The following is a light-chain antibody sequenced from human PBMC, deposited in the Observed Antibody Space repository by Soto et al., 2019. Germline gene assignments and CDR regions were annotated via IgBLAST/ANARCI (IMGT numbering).Light chain of an antibody. CDR3: ATWDRILSVVI. CDR2: DDN. Sequence: QSVLTQPPSVSAAPGQKVTITCSGSGSNIGSYSVSWYQTLPGTAPKLLIYDDNKRPSGIPDRFSASQSGTSATLGITGLQTGDEADYYCATWDRILSVVIFGGGTKLTVL. J-gene: IGLJ2*01. CDR1: GSNIGSYS. V-gene: IGLV1-51*01.